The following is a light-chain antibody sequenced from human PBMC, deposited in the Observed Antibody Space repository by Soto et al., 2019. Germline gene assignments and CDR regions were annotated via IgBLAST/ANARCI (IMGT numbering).Light chain of an antibody. CDR3: ATWDSSLSAGL. V-gene: IGLV1-51*02. CDR1: SSNTGNNY. CDR2: END. J-gene: IGLJ1*01. Sequence: QSVLTQPPSVSAAPGQKVTISCSGSSSNTGNNYVSWYQQLPGTAPKLLIYENDKRPSGIPDRFSGSKSGTSATLGITGLQTGDEADYYCATWDSSLSAGLFGTETKLTVL.